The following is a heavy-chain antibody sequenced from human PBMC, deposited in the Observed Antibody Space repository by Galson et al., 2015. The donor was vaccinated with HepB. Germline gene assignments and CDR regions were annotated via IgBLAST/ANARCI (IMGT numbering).Heavy chain of an antibody. CDR2: IYYSGST. Sequence: ETLSLTCTVSGGSISSYYWSWIRQPPGKGLEWIGYIYYSGSTNYNPSLKSRVTISVDTSKNQFSLKLSSVTAADTAVYYCARVYKYYYDSSGPFDYWGQGTLVTVSS. D-gene: IGHD3-22*01. J-gene: IGHJ4*02. CDR3: ARVYKYYYDSSGPFDY. CDR1: GGSISSYY. V-gene: IGHV4-59*01.